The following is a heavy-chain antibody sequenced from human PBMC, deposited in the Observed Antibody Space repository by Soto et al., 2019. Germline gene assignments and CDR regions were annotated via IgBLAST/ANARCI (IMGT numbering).Heavy chain of an antibody. J-gene: IGHJ6*03. CDR3: ARGLILWFGELSRRGGYYYYMDV. CDR1: GGSFSGYQ. CDR2: INDSGNI. Sequence: QVQLQQWGAGLLKPSETLSLTCAVYGGSFSGYQWSWIRQTPGKGLEWIGEINDSGNIYYNPSLKSRVTIFLDTPKKQISLKLSSVTAADTAVYYCARGLILWFGELSRRGGYYYYMDVWGKGTTVIVSS. D-gene: IGHD3-10*01. V-gene: IGHV4-34*01.